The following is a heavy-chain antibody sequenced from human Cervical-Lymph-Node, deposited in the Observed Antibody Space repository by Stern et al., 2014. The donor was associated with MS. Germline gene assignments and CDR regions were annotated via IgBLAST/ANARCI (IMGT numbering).Heavy chain of an antibody. J-gene: IGHJ4*02. V-gene: IGHV1-18*01. D-gene: IGHD1-26*01. CDR3: ARGVASHVAWELLVTYYFDY. CDR1: GYTFTSYG. CDR2: ISAYNGNT. Sequence: QVQLVQSGAEVKKPGASVKVSCKASGYTFTSYGISWVRQAPGQGLEWMGWISAYNGNTNYAQKLQGRVTMTTETSTSTAYMELRSLRSDDTAVYYCARGVASHVAWELLVTYYFDYWGQGTLVTVSS.